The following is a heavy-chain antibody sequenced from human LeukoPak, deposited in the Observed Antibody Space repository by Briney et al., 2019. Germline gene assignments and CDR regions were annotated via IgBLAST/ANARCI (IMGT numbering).Heavy chain of an antibody. CDR2: INPNSGGT. Sequence: ASVKVSRKASGYTFTGYYMHWVRQAPGQGLEWMGWINPNSGGTNYAQKFQGRVTMTRDTSISTAYMELSRLRSDDTAVYYCARATKAVAGNLAFDIWGQGTMVTVSS. CDR1: GYTFTGYY. V-gene: IGHV1-2*02. J-gene: IGHJ3*02. D-gene: IGHD6-19*01. CDR3: ARATKAVAGNLAFDI.